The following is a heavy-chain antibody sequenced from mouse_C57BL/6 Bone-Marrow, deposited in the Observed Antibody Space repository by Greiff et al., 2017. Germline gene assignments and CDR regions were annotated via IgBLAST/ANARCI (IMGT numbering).Heavy chain of an antibody. Sequence: ESGPELVKPGASVKLSCKASGYTFTSYDINWVKQRPGQGLEWIGWIYPRDGSTKYNEKFKGKATLTVDTSSSTAYMELHSLTSEDSAVYFCARSLYDSSYWYAMDYWGQGTSVTVSS. CDR3: ARSLYDSSYWYAMDY. CDR1: GYTFTSYD. D-gene: IGHD1-1*01. J-gene: IGHJ4*01. CDR2: IYPRDGST. V-gene: IGHV1-85*01.